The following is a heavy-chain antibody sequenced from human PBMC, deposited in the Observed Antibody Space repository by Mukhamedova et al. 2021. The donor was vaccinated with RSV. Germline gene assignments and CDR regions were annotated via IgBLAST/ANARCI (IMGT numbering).Heavy chain of an antibody. Sequence: GLEWMAKINLSGGGTNYAQKLQDRVTMTRDTSTNTVYMELSSLGSEDTDVYYCATFFDGWGQGTLVTVSS. D-gene: IGHD2/OR15-2a*01. V-gene: IGHV1-46*04. J-gene: IGHJ4*02. CDR2: INLSGGGT. CDR3: ATFFDG.